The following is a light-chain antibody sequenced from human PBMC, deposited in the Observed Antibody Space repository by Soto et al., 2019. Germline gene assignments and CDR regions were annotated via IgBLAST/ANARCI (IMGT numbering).Light chain of an antibody. J-gene: IGKJ1*01. CDR3: QQYNHWPPA. CDR2: GAS. CDR1: QSVNTN. Sequence: TVMTQSPDTLSVSPGERVTLSCRASQSVNTNLAWYQQKPGQGPRLLVHGASTRATGIPARFSGSGSGTEFALTISSLQSEDFAVYHCQQYNHWPPAFGQGTKVEMK. V-gene: IGKV3-15*01.